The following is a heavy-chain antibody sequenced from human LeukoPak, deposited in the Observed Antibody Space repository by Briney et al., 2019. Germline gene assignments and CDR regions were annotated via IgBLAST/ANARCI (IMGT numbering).Heavy chain of an antibody. CDR2: IIPIFGTA. CDR1: GGTFSSYA. J-gene: IGHJ6*03. Sequence: GASVKVSCKASGGTFSSYAISWVRQAPGQGLEWMGGIIPIFGTANYAQKFQGRVTITTDESTSTAYMELSSLRSEDTAVYYCARAHQWGLRIGYYYMDVWGKGTTVTVSS. CDR3: ARAHQWGLRIGYYYMDV. D-gene: IGHD1-26*01. V-gene: IGHV1-69*05.